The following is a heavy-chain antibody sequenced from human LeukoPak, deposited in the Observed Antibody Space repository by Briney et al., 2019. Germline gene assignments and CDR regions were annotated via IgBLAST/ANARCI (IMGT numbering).Heavy chain of an antibody. CDR2: ISSNSSTI. CDR1: GFNFSSYS. J-gene: IGHJ4*02. D-gene: IGHD2-2*01. Sequence: GGSLRLSCAASGFNFSSYSMNWVRQAPGKGLEWVSYISSNSSTIYYADSVKGRFTISRDNAKNSLYLQMNSLRAEDTAVYYCARHSFQGIVVVPAASDCWGQGTLVTVSS. V-gene: IGHV3-48*01. CDR3: ARHSFQGIVVVPAASDC.